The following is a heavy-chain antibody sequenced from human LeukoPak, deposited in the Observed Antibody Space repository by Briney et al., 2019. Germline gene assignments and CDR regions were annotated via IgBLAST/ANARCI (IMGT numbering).Heavy chain of an antibody. CDR2: IYSGGST. CDR1: GFTVSSNY. Sequence: GGSLRLSCAASGFTVSSNYMSWVRQAPGKGLEWVSVIYSGGSTYYADSVKGRLTISRDNSKNTLYLQMNSLRAEDTAVYYCACNEGYYYYSSGYYQYWGQGTLVTVSS. V-gene: IGHV3-66*02. J-gene: IGHJ4*02. D-gene: IGHD3-22*01. CDR3: ACNEGYYYYSSGYYQY.